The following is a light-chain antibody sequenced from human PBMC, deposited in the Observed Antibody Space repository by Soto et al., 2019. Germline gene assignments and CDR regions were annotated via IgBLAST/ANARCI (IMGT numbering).Light chain of an antibody. Sequence: IQLTQSPSSLSASVGDRVTITCRASQGISSYLAWYQQKPGKAPKLLIYAASTFQSGVPSRFSGSGSGTDFTLTISSLQPEDFATYYCQQINSYPQTFGQGTKLEIK. V-gene: IGKV1-9*01. J-gene: IGKJ2*01. CDR3: QQINSYPQT. CDR1: QGISSY. CDR2: AAS.